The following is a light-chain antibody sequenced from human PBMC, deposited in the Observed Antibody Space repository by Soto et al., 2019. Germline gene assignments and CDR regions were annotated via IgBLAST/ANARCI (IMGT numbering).Light chain of an antibody. CDR1: SSNIGAGYD. Sequence: QSVLTQPPSVSGAAGQRVTISCTGSSSNIGAGYDVHWYQQLPGTAPKLLIYGNSSRPSGVPDRFSGSKSGTSASLAITGLQAEDESDYYCQSYDSSLSVVFGGGTKLTVL. V-gene: IGLV1-40*01. CDR2: GNS. J-gene: IGLJ2*01. CDR3: QSYDSSLSVV.